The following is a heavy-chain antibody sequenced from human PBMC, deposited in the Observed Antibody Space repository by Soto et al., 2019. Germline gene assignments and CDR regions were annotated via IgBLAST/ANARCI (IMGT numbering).Heavy chain of an antibody. CDR3: ARDIGGEGSSWYYFDY. D-gene: IGHD6-13*01. CDR2: ISNSSNTL. V-gene: IGHV3-48*01. J-gene: IGHJ4*02. Sequence: PGGSLRLSCAASGFTFSSYGLHWVRQAPGKGLEWVSDISNSSNTLYYADSVKGRFTISRDNAKNSLYLQMNSLRAEDTAVYYCARDIGGEGSSWYYFDYWGQGTLVTVSS. CDR1: GFTFSSYG.